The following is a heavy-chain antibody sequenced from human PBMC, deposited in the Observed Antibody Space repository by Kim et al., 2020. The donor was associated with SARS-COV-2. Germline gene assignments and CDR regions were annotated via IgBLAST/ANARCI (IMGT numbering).Heavy chain of an antibody. J-gene: IGHJ2*01. CDR1: GFTFSTYD. D-gene: IGHD1-1*01. Sequence: GGSLRLSCAVSGFTFSTYDMDWVRQAPGKGLEWVAVISSDGTKTYYIDSGKGRLPTPRANPKNTIFLRRKGLGRRERAVYFCARGGTVALTGSFVLWGRG. CDR3: ARGGTVALTGSFVL. CDR2: ISSDGTKT. V-gene: IGHV3-30*04.